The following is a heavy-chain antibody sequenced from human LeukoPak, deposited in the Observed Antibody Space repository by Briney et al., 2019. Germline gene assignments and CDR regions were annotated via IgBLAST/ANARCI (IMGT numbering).Heavy chain of an antibody. CDR1: GYTFTSYG. CDR3: AREPTAMAPYNWFDP. Sequence: GASVKVSCKASGYTFTSYGISWVRQAPGQGLEWMGWISAYNGNTNYAQKLQGRVTMTTDTSTSTAYMELRSLRSDDTAVYCCAREPTAMAPYNWFDPWAREPWSPSPQ. V-gene: IGHV1-18*04. J-gene: IGHJ5*02. D-gene: IGHD5-18*01. CDR2: ISAYNGNT.